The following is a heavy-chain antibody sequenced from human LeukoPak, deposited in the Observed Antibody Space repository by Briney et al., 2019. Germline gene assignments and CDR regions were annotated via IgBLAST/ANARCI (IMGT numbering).Heavy chain of an antibody. J-gene: IGHJ4*02. CDR3: ATSPRGLYYFDY. Sequence: GGSLRLSFAASGFIVSRNYMSWVRQAPGKGLEWVSVIYSGGNTDYADSVKGRFTISRDISKNTLYLQVNSLRAEDTAVYYCATSPRGLYYFDYWGQGTLVTVSS. D-gene: IGHD2-2*01. CDR2: IYSGGNT. V-gene: IGHV3-53*01. CDR1: GFIVSRNY.